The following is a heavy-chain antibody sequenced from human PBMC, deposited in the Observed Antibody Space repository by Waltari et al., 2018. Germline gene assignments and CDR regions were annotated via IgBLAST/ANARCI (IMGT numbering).Heavy chain of an antibody. Sequence: QVQVQESGPGLVKPSETLSLTCTVSGSSLSNYFWSWIRQPAGKGLEWIGRVYTSGSTNYNPSLKSRVTMSIDTSKNQFSLKLSSVTAADTAVYYCVRDGGAIFDYWGQGTLVTVSS. CDR2: VYTSGST. D-gene: IGHD3-10*01. J-gene: IGHJ4*02. V-gene: IGHV4-4*07. CDR1: GSSLSNYF. CDR3: VRDGGAIFDY.